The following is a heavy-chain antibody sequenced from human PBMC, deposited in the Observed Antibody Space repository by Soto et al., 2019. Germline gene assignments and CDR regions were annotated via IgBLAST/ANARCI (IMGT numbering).Heavy chain of an antibody. D-gene: IGHD3-3*01. V-gene: IGHV3-23*01. J-gene: IGHJ4*02. CDR1: GFTFSSYA. CDR2: ISGSGGST. Sequence: PVGSLRLSCAASGFTFSSYAMSWVRQAPGKGLEWVSAISGSGGSTYYADSVKGRFTISRDNSKNTLYLQMKSLRAEDTAVYYCAKLYYDFWSGYSTPYYFDYWGQGTLVTVSS. CDR3: AKLYYDFWSGYSTPYYFDY.